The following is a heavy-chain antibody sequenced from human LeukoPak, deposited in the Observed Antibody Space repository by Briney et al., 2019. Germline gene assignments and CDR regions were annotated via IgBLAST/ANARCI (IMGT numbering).Heavy chain of an antibody. V-gene: IGHV3-7*01. CDR3: ARDHAFSYYYYYMDV. Sequence: GGSLRLSCAASGFIFSSYWMSWVRQASGKGLEWVANINQDGSEKYYVDSVKGRFTISRDNAKNSLYLQMNSLRAEDTAVYYCARDHAFSYYYYYMDVWGKGTTVTVSS. CDR2: INQDGSEK. D-gene: IGHD3-3*01. CDR1: GFIFSSYW. J-gene: IGHJ6*03.